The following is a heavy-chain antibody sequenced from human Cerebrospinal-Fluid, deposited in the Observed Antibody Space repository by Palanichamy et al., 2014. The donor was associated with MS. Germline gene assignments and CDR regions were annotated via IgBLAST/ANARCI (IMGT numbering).Heavy chain of an antibody. V-gene: IGHV1-18*01. Sequence: QVHLVQSGAEVKKPGASVKVSCKASGNTFTITWVRQAPGQGLEWMEWISAYNGHTNYAQKLQGRVTMTTDTSRTTAYMELRSLRFDDTAVYYCARDSRGFADIWGQGTLVTVFS. CDR3: ARDSRGFADI. CDR1: GNTFT. J-gene: IGHJ4*02. CDR2: ISAYNGHT.